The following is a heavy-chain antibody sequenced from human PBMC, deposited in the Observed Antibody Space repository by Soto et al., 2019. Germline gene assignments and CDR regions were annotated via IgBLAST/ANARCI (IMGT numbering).Heavy chain of an antibody. CDR1: GYTFTSYA. D-gene: IGHD6-19*01. J-gene: IGHJ4*02. V-gene: IGHV1-18*01. Sequence: GASVKVSCKASGYTFTSYAMHWVRQAPGQRLEWMGWISAYNGNTNYAQKLQGRVTMTTDTSTSTAYMELRSLRSDDTAVYYCASTPFSGWYYFDYWGQGTLGTVSS. CDR3: ASTPFSGWYYFDY. CDR2: ISAYNGNT.